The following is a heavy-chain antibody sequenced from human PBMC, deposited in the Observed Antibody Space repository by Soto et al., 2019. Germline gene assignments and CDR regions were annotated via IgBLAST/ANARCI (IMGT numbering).Heavy chain of an antibody. CDR3: AREGAYYYDTSGPPGAFDI. J-gene: IGHJ3*02. CDR1: GFTFSSYS. Sequence: PGGSLRLSCAASGFTFSSYSMNWVRQAPGKGLEWVSYISSSGSTIYYADSVKGRFTISRDNAKNSLYLQMNSLRAEDTAVYYCAREGAYYYDTSGPPGAFDIWGQGTMVTVSS. CDR2: ISSSGSTI. D-gene: IGHD3-22*01. V-gene: IGHV3-48*04.